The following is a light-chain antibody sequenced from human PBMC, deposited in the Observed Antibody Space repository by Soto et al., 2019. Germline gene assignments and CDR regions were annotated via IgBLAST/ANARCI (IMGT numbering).Light chain of an antibody. CDR3: HQSYSTPLT. CDR1: QSISSY. Sequence: DIQMTQSPSSLSASVGDRVTITCRASQSISSYLNCYQQKPGKAPKLLIYAASSLQSGVPSRFSCSGSGTDVTLTIISLQPEDFATYFCHQSYSTPLTFGGGTKVEIK. V-gene: IGKV1-39*01. J-gene: IGKJ4*01. CDR2: AAS.